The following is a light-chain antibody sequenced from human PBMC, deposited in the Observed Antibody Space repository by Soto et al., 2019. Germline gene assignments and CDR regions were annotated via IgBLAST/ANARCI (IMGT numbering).Light chain of an antibody. Sequence: DIVMTQSPLSLPVTPGEPASISCRSSQSLLYSNGYNYLDWYLQKPGQSPQLLFYLGSSRASGVPDRFSGSGSGTDFILRISRVEAEDVGVYYCMQALQTPVTFGQGTRLEIK. J-gene: IGKJ5*01. CDR1: QSLLYSNGYNY. V-gene: IGKV2-28*01. CDR3: MQALQTPVT. CDR2: LGS.